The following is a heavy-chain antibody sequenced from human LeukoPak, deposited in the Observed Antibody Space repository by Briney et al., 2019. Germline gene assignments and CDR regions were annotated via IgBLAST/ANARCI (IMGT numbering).Heavy chain of an antibody. D-gene: IGHD2-15*01. J-gene: IGHJ5*02. V-gene: IGHV1-8*01. CDR3: ARGPPGDCSGGSCYRVWFDP. CDR2: MNPNSGNT. CDR1: GYTFTSYD. Sequence: ASVKVSCKASGYTFTSYDINWVRQATGQGLEWMGWMNPNSGNTGYAQKFQGRVTMTRNTSISTAYMELSSLRSGDTAVYYCARGPPGDCSGGSCYRVWFDPWGQGTLVTVSS.